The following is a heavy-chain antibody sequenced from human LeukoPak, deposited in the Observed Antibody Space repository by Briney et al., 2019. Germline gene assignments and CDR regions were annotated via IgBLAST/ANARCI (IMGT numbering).Heavy chain of an antibody. Sequence: GGSLRLSCVVSGFTLGSYWKSGLRHAPGKGLEWVANIKHDGSDHYYADSVAGRFTISRDNAKNSLYLEMSSLRAEDAAVYFCVRHPGSYNVLTGYSYYFDYWGQGTLVTVSS. CDR2: IKHDGSDH. J-gene: IGHJ4*02. D-gene: IGHD3-9*01. CDR3: VRHPGSYNVLTGYSYYFDY. CDR1: GFTLGSYW. V-gene: IGHV3-7*01.